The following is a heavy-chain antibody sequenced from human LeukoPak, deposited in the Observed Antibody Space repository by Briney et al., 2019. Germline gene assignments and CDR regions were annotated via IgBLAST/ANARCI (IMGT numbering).Heavy chain of an antibody. J-gene: IGHJ6*02. Sequence: RGGSLRLSCAASGFTFRSDAMSWVRQAPGKGLEWVAAISDSDSDTYYADSVKGRFTISRDNSKNTLYLQMNSLRDEDTAVYYCAKGYGYSSSWTSNYYFYGLDVWGQGTTVTVSS. CDR3: AKGYGYSSSWTSNYYFYGLDV. CDR1: GFTFRSDA. V-gene: IGHV3-23*01. D-gene: IGHD6-13*01. CDR2: ISDSDSDT.